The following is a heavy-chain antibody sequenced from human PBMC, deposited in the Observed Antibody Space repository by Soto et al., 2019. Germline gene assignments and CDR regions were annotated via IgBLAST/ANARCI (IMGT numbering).Heavy chain of an antibody. Sequence: PSETLSLTCTVSGASLSSISYYWGWIRQPPGKGLEWVGSIFFTGNIYYNPSLKSRVTISVDTSRNQFSLMVNSVTAADTAVYYCARAVYCTTANCWDDFHYYNIDVWGQGTAVT. CDR2: IFFTGNI. CDR1: GASLSSISYY. D-gene: IGHD2-2*01. CDR3: ARAVYCTTANCWDDFHYYNIDV. J-gene: IGHJ6*02. V-gene: IGHV4-39*02.